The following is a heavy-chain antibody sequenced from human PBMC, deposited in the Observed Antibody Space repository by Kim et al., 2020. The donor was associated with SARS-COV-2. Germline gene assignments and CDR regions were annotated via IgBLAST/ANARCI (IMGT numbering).Heavy chain of an antibody. V-gene: IGHV3-9*01. D-gene: IGHD3-3*01. CDR3: AKDIRDFWSGGFDY. Sequence: ADSVKGRFTISRDNAKNSLYLQMNSLRAEDTALYYCAKDIRDFWSGGFDYWGQGTLVTVSS. J-gene: IGHJ4*02.